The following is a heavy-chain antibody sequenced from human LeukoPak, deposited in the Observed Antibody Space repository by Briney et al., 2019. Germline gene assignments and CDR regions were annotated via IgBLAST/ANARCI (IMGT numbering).Heavy chain of an antibody. D-gene: IGHD5-24*01. J-gene: IGHJ5*02. CDR3: ARGPSRDGYNSPLNWFDP. Sequence: SETLSLTCAVYGGSFSGYYWSWIRQPPGKGLKWIGEINHSGSINYNPSLKSRVTISVDTSKNQFSLKLSSVTAADTAVYYCARGPSRDGYNSPLNWFDPWGQGTLVTVSS. CDR2: INHSGSI. V-gene: IGHV4-34*01. CDR1: GGSFSGYY.